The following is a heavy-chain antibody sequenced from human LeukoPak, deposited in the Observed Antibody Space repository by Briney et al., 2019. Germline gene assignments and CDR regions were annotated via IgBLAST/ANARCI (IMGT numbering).Heavy chain of an antibody. CDR2: MYSSGYT. D-gene: IGHD3-10*01. V-gene: IGHV4-39*01. J-gene: IGHJ6*02. CDR1: GGSITSSSYY. CDR3: ARHLNYYGSGSYNYGMGV. Sequence: PSETLSLTCTVSGGSITSSSYYWGWIRQPPGKGLEWIGRMYSSGYTYNNAPLKSRVTISVHMSKNQFSLKMSSVTAADTAVYYCARHLNYYGSGSYNYGMGVWGQGTTVTVSS.